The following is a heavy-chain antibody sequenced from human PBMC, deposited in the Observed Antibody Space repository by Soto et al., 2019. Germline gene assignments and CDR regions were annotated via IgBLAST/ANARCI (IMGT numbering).Heavy chain of an antibody. J-gene: IGHJ4*02. D-gene: IGHD5-18*01. V-gene: IGHV1-69*06. CDR2: IIPIFGTA. CDR1: GGTFSSYA. Sequence: SVKVSCKASGGTFSSYAISWVRQAPGQGLEWMGGIIPIFGTANYAQKFQGRVTITADKPTSTAYMELSSLRADDTAVYYCARGGGYSYWNQTFDSWCQGTLVTFSS. CDR3: ARGGGYSYWNQTFDS.